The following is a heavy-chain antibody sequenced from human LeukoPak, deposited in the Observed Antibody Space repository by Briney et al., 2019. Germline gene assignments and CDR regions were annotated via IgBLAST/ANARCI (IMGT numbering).Heavy chain of an antibody. V-gene: IGHV3-7*04. D-gene: IGHD3-16*01. CDR2: IKPDGSEK. CDR3: ARDYD. CDR1: GFTFSSNW. J-gene: IGHJ4*02. Sequence: GGSLRLSCAASGFTFSSNWMSWVRQAPGKGLEWVANIKPDGSEKYYVDSVKGRFTISRDNAQNSLYLQMSSLRAEDTAVYYCARDYDWGQGTLVTVSS.